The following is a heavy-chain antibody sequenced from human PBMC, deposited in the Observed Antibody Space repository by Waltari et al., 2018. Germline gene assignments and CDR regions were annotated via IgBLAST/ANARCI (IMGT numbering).Heavy chain of an antibody. CDR1: GGSISSPY. V-gene: IGHV4-59*11. Sequence: QVQLQESGPGLVQPSATLSLTCTVSGGSISSPYWSWIRQPPGKGLEWIGYIYYSGSTNYNPSLKSRVTISVDTSKNQFSLKLSSVTAADTAVYYCARYEQWLVSHAFDIWGQGTMVTVSS. J-gene: IGHJ3*02. CDR3: ARYEQWLVSHAFDI. CDR2: IYYSGST. D-gene: IGHD6-19*01.